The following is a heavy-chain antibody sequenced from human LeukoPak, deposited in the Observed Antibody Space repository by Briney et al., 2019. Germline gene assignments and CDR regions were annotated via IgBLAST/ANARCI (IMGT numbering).Heavy chain of an antibody. V-gene: IGHV1-2*02. D-gene: IGHD3-16*01. J-gene: IGHJ4*02. CDR2: INPNSGGT. CDR1: GGTFSSYA. CDR3: SSVGGELWPDY. Sequence: ASVKVSCKASGGTFSSYAISWVRQAPGQGLEWMGWINPNSGGTNYAQKFQGRVTMTRDTSISTAYMELSRLRSDDTAVYYCSSVGGELWPDYWGQGTLVTVSS.